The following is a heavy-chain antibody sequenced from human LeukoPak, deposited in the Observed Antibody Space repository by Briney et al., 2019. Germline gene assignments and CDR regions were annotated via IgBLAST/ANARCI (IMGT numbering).Heavy chain of an antibody. CDR3: AFTNSGYDWSDY. CDR2: IIPIFGTA. V-gene: IGHV1-69*13. CDR1: GGTFSSYA. J-gene: IGHJ4*02. D-gene: IGHD5-12*01. Sequence: SVKVSCKASGGTFSSYAISWVRQAPGQGLGWMGGIIPIFGTANYAQKFQGRVTITADESTSTAYMELSSLRSEDTAVYYCAFTNSGYDWSDYWGQGTLVTVSS.